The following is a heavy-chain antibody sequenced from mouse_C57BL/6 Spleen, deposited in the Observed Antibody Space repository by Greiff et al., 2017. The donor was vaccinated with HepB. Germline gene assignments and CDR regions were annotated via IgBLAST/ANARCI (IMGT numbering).Heavy chain of an antibody. J-gene: IGHJ2*01. V-gene: IGHV1-80*01. Sequence: VQLQQSGAELVKPGASVKISCKASGYAFSSYWMNWVKQRPGKGLEWIGQIYPGDGDTNYNGKFKGKATLTADKSSSTAYMQLSSLTSEDSAVYFCARSYRASYGNLDYWGQGTTLTVSS. CDR2: IYPGDGDT. D-gene: IGHD2-1*01. CDR1: GYAFSSYW. CDR3: ARSYRASYGNLDY.